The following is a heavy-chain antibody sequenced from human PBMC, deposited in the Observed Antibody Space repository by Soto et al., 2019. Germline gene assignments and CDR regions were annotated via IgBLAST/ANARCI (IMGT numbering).Heavy chain of an antibody. CDR3: AKVGQWELLGY. J-gene: IGHJ4*02. V-gene: IGHV1-69*13. Sequence: SVKVSCKAFGGAFSSNAISWMRQAPGQGLEWIGTISPIFGSAAYAQRFQGRVTITADVPTNTAYMELSSLRSEDTAIYYCAKVGQWELLGYWGQGTLVTVSS. CDR1: GGAFSSNA. CDR2: ISPIFGSA. D-gene: IGHD1-26*01.